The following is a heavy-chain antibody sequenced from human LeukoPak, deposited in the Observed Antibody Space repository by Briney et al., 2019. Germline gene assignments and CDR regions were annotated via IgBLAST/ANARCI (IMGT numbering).Heavy chain of an antibody. J-gene: IGHJ5*02. CDR2: IVVRGGST. Sequence: GASVNVSCKTSGFHFISSSIQWVRQARGQGLEWMGGIVVRGGSTNFAQKFQDRISVIRDMSTGTVYLHLSSLRPEDTAVFYCAASRGQITWTGLGAWGQGTLITVSS. D-gene: IGHD3/OR15-3a*01. CDR1: GFHFISSS. CDR3: AASRGQITWTGLGA. V-gene: IGHV1-58*02.